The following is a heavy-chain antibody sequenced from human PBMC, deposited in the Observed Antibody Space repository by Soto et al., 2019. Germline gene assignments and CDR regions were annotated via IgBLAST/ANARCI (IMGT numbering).Heavy chain of an antibody. CDR3: ARGFGGTMNDY. J-gene: IGHJ4*02. V-gene: IGHV3-30-3*01. CDR2: ISYDGSNK. Sequence: QVQLVESGGGVVQPGRSLRLSCAASGFTFSSYAMHWVRQAPGKGLEWVAVISYDGSNKYYADSVKGRFTISRDNSKNTLYLQMNSLRAEDTAVYYCARGFGGTMNDYWGQGTLVTVSS. CDR1: GFTFSSYA. D-gene: IGHD3-10*01.